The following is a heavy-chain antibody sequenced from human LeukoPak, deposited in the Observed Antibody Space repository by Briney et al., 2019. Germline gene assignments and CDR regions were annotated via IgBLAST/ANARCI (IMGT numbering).Heavy chain of an antibody. CDR3: ARDNDYYDSSGYIPGMDV. CDR1: GFTVSSNY. CDR2: ICSGGST. J-gene: IGHJ6*02. D-gene: IGHD3-22*01. V-gene: IGHV3-66*02. Sequence: GGSLRLSCAASGFTVSSNYMGWVRQAPGKGLEWVSVICSGGSTYYADSVKGRFTISRDNSKNTLYLQMNSLRAEDTAVYYCARDNDYYDSSGYIPGMDVWGQGTPVTVSS.